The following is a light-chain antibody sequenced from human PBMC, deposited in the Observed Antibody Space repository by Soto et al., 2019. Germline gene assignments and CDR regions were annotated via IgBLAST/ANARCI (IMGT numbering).Light chain of an antibody. Sequence: QSVLTQPPSASGTPGQRVTISCSGSSSNIGSNYVYWYQQLPGTAPKLLIYRNNQRPSGVPDRFSGSKSGTSASLAIGGLQSEDEADYYCAAWDDSLNGSYVFGTGTKVTVL. V-gene: IGLV1-47*01. CDR1: SSNIGSNY. CDR3: AAWDDSLNGSYV. J-gene: IGLJ1*01. CDR2: RNN.